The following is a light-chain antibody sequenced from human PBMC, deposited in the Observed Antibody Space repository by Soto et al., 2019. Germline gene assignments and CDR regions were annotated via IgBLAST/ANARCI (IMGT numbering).Light chain of an antibody. J-gene: IGLJ3*02. Sequence: QAVVTQEPSLTVSPGGTVTLTCASSTGAVTYDYYPTWLQQKPGQAPRALVYSTSNKHSWTPARFSGSLLGGGAALTLSAVQLEDEASSYCLLHHFGAQVRMFGGVTNLTVL. CDR1: TGAVTYDYY. CDR3: LLHHFGAQVRM. CDR2: STS. V-gene: IGLV7-43*01.